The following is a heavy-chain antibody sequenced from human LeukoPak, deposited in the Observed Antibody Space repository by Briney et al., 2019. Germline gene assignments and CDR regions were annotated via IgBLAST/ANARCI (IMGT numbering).Heavy chain of an antibody. CDR3: AREDPYDYVWGSYRPPDY. CDR2: ISSSSSTI. Sequence: GGSLRLSCAASGFTFSSYSMNWVRQAPGKGLGWVSYISSSSSTIYYADSVKGRFTISRDNAKNSLYLQMNSLRDEDTAVYYCAREDPYDYVWGSYRPPDYWGQGTLVTVSS. CDR1: GFTFSSYS. D-gene: IGHD3-16*02. V-gene: IGHV3-48*02. J-gene: IGHJ4*02.